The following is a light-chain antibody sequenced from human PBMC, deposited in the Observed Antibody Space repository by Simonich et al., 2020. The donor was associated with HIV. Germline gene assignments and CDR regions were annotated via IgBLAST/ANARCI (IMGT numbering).Light chain of an antibody. CDR3: QQYVSSPVT. CDR1: QSVSSSY. V-gene: IGKV3-20*01. Sequence: EIVMTQSPATLSVSPGERATPSCRASQSVSSSYLAWYQQRPGQAPRLLIYGASSRATGIPDRFSGSGSGTDFTLTISRLEPEDFAVYYCQQYVSSPVTFGPGTTVDIK. CDR2: GAS. J-gene: IGKJ3*01.